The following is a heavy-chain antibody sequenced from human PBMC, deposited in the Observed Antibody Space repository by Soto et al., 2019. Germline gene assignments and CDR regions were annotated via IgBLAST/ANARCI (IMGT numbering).Heavy chain of an antibody. D-gene: IGHD1-26*01. Sequence: EVQLVESGGGLVQPGGSLRLSCAAPGFTFSHHYMDWVRQAPGKGLEWVGRSRNKANSYSTEYAASVKGRFTISRDESKNSQYLQMNSLKTEDTAVYYCARFSGSYTRGLDYWGQGTLVTFSS. J-gene: IGHJ4*02. CDR3: ARFSGSYTRGLDY. V-gene: IGHV3-72*01. CDR1: GFTFSHHY. CDR2: SRNKANSYST.